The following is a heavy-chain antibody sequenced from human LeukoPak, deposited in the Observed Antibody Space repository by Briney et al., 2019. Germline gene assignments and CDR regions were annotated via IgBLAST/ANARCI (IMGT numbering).Heavy chain of an antibody. D-gene: IGHD5-24*01. V-gene: IGHV4-31*03. J-gene: IGHJ3*02. CDR2: IYYSGST. CDR1: GGSISSGGYY. Sequence: PSQTLSLTCTVSGGSISSGGYYWSWIRQLPGKGLEWIGYIYYSGSTYYNPSLKSRITISVDTSKNQFSLKLSSVTAADTAVYYCARREMATPWAHDAFDIWGQGTMVTVSS. CDR3: ARREMATPWAHDAFDI.